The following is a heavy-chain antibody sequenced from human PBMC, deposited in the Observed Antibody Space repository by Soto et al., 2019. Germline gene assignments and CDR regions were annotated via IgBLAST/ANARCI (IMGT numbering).Heavy chain of an antibody. Sequence: GGSLRLSCAASGFTFSSYGMHWVRQAPGKGLEWVAVIWYDGSNKYYADSVKGRFTISRDNSKNTLYLQMNSLRAEDTAVYYCARDLITMIVVVPTDGMDVWGQGTTVTVSS. J-gene: IGHJ6*02. CDR2: IWYDGSNK. D-gene: IGHD3-22*01. CDR3: ARDLITMIVVVPTDGMDV. CDR1: GFTFSSYG. V-gene: IGHV3-33*01.